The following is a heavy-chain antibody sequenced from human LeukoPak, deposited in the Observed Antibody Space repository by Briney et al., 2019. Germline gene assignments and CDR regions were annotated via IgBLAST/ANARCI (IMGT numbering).Heavy chain of an antibody. J-gene: IGHJ1*01. V-gene: IGHV3-9*03. Sequence: TGGSLRLSCAASGFTFSAFGMHWVRQAPGKGLEWVSGISWNSGSIGYADSVKGRFTISRDNAKNSLYLQMNSLRAEDMALYYCAKDIGSGWYEVSFQHWGQGTLVTVSS. CDR2: ISWNSGSI. CDR3: AKDIGSGWYEVSFQH. D-gene: IGHD6-19*01. CDR1: GFTFSAFG.